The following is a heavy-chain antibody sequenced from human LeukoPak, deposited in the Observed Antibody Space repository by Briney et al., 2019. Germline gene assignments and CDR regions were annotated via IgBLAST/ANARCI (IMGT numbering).Heavy chain of an antibody. CDR3: AGDFPNLERDWSYSRAAGMLYYGMDV. V-gene: IGHV3-30-3*01. Sequence: GGSLRLSCAASGFTFSSYAMHWVRQAPGKGLEWVAVISYDGSNKYYADSVKGRFTISRDNSKNTLYLQMNSLRAEDTAVYYCAGDFPNLERDWSYSRAAGMLYYGMDVWGQGTTVTVSS. CDR2: ISYDGSNK. J-gene: IGHJ6*02. D-gene: IGHD6-13*01. CDR1: GFTFSSYA.